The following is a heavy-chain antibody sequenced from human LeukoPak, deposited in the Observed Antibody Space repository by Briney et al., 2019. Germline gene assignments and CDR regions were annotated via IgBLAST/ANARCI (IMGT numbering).Heavy chain of an antibody. Sequence: HTGGSLRLSCAASGFTFDNYAMNWVRQVPGKGLEWISLISWNSGTIGYADSVKGRFTISRDNANNFLYLQMNSLRAEDTAVYYCAKDCSGMRRPTWFDPWGQGTLVTVSS. J-gene: IGHJ5*02. D-gene: IGHD1-26*01. CDR3: AKDCSGMRRPTWFDP. CDR1: GFTFDNYA. CDR2: ISWNSGTI. V-gene: IGHV3-9*01.